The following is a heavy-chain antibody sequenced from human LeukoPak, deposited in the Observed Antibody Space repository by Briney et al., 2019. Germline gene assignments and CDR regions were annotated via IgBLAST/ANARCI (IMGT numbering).Heavy chain of an antibody. CDR1: GGSISSSSYY. Sequence: SETLSLTCTVSGGSISSSSYYWGWIRQPPGKGLEWIGSIYYSGSTYCNPSLKSRVTISVDTSKNQFSLKLSSVTAADTAVYYCARGMVRGVIRSPLHWFDPWGQGTLVTVSS. V-gene: IGHV4-39*01. J-gene: IGHJ5*02. CDR2: IYYSGST. D-gene: IGHD3-10*01. CDR3: ARGMVRGVIRSPLHWFDP.